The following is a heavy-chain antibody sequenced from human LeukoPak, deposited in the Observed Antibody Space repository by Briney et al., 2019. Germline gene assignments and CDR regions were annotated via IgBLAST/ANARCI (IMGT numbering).Heavy chain of an antibody. V-gene: IGHV3-30-3*01. J-gene: IGHJ3*02. CDR3: ARDLQAYCGGDCSHDAFDI. Sequence: GGSLRLSCAASGFTFSSYTMHWVRQAPGKGLEWVAVISYDGSNKYYADSVKGRFTISRDNSKNTLYLQMNSLRAEDTAVYYCARDLQAYCGGDCSHDAFDIWGQGTMVTVSS. CDR1: GFTFSSYT. CDR2: ISYDGSNK. D-gene: IGHD2-21*02.